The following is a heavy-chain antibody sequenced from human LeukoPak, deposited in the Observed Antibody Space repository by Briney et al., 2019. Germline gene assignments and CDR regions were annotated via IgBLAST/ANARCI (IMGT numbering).Heavy chain of an antibody. CDR1: EFTFTTYG. CDR3: ARDWKTNSFDY. J-gene: IGHJ4*02. CDR2: IYYDGSNI. D-gene: IGHD1-1*01. V-gene: IGHV3-33*01. Sequence: PGGSLRLSCAASEFTFTTYGMHWVRQAPGKGLEWVAFIYYDGSNIYYADYVKGRFTISRDISKNTLYLQMDSLRAEDRAIYYCARDWKTNSFDYWGQGTLVTVSS.